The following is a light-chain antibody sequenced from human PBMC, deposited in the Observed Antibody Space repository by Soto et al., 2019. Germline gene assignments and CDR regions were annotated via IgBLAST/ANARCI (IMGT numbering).Light chain of an antibody. CDR2: GAS. CDR3: QQYDGAPPT. V-gene: IGKV3-15*01. Sequence: EIVMTPSAATLSVSPGARASLPCSASHSGSGSLAWYQQKPGQAPRLLIHGASTRATGIPARFSGSGSGTEFTLTISSLQSEDFVVYYCQQYDGAPPTFGQGTKLDIK. CDR1: HSGSGS. J-gene: IGKJ1*01.